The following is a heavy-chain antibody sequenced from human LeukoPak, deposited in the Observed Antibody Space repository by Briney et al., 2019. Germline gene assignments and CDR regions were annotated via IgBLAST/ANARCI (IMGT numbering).Heavy chain of an antibody. D-gene: IGHD6-19*01. CDR3: ARDHQRLTFFDY. CDR2: ISTSSTYI. J-gene: IGHJ4*02. V-gene: IGHV3-21*01. Sequence: GGSLRLSCAASGFTFSTYSMNWVRQAPGKGLEWVSSISTSSTYIYYADSVKGRFTISRDNAKNSLYLQMNSLRAEDTAVYYCARDHQRLTFFDYWGQGTLVTVSP. CDR1: GFTFSTYS.